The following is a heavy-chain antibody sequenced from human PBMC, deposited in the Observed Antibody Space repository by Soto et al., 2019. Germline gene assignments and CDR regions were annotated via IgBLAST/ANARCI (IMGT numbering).Heavy chain of an antibody. J-gene: IGHJ4*02. CDR3: ARLDYGLLFDY. CDR1: GGSISSSGYY. Sequence: QLQLQGSGPGLVKPSETLSLTCTVSGGSISSSGYYWGWIRQPPGKGLEWIGSIYYSGSTYYNPSLKSRVTISVDTSKSQFSLRLSSVTAADTAVYYCARLDYGLLFDYWGQGTLVTVAS. CDR2: IYYSGST. V-gene: IGHV4-39*01. D-gene: IGHD4-17*01.